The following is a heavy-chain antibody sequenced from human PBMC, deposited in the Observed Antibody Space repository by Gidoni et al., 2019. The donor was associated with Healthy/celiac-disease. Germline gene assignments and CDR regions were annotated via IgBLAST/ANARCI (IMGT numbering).Heavy chain of an antibody. CDR3: ARDQGNRVRGALGGFDP. J-gene: IGHJ5*02. CDR2: RSYDGSNK. D-gene: IGHD3-10*02. CDR1: GFTFSSYA. V-gene: IGHV3-30*04. Sequence: QVQLVESGGGVVQPGRSLRLSCAASGFTFSSYAMHWVRQAPGKGLEWVAVRSYDGSNKYYADSVKGRVTISRDNSKNTLYLKRNSLRAEDTAVYYCARDQGNRVRGALGGFDPWGQGTLVTGSS.